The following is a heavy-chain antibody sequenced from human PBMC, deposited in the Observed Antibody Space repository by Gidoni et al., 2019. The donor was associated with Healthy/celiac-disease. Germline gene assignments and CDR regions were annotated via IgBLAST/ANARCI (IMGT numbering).Heavy chain of an antibody. Sequence: QVQLQQWGAGLLQPSETLSLTCAVYGGSFSGSYWSWIRQPPGKGLEWIGEINQSGSTNSNPSLKSRVTISVDTSKSQFSLKLSSVTAADTAVYYCARVEEDSSGWYVSWYFDLWGRGTLVTVSS. CDR3: ARVEEDSSGWYVSWYFDL. V-gene: IGHV4-34*01. D-gene: IGHD6-19*01. CDR1: GGSFSGSY. J-gene: IGHJ2*01. CDR2: INQSGST.